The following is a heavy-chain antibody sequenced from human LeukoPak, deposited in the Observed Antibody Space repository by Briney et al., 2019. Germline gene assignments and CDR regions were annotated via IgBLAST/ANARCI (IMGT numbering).Heavy chain of an antibody. CDR3: ASDYSSSWCLYGMDV. CDR2: IYYSGSI. V-gene: IGHV4-59*11. Sequence: SETLSLTCTVSGGSISSHYLSWIRQPPGKGLEWIGYIYYSGSINYNPSLKSRVTISVDTSKNQFSLKLSSVTAADTAVYYCASDYSSSWCLYGMDVWGQGTTVTVSS. J-gene: IGHJ6*02. D-gene: IGHD6-13*01. CDR1: GGSISSHY.